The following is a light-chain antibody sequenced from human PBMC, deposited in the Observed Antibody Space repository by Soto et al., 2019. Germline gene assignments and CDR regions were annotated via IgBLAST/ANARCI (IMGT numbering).Light chain of an antibody. Sequence: IQLTQSPSSLSASVGDRVTSTCRASQGISSYLAWYQQKPGKAPKLLIYAASTLQSGVPSRFSGSGSGTEFTLTISSLQTEDFATYYCQQLNSYPLTVGQGTRLEIK. J-gene: IGKJ5*01. V-gene: IGKV1-9*01. CDR1: QGISSY. CDR2: AAS. CDR3: QQLNSYPLT.